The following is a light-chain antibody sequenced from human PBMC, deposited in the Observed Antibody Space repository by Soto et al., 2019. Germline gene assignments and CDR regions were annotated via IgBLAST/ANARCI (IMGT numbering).Light chain of an antibody. V-gene: IGKV3-15*01. CDR3: QQRSSWPFT. Sequence: EIVLTQSPATLSVSPGDRATLSCRASQSVNSNLAWYHLKPGQAPRLLIYGASIRAAGIPARFTGSESGTEFTLSISSLQSEDFAVYYCQQRSSWPFTFGPGTKVDIK. J-gene: IGKJ3*01. CDR2: GAS. CDR1: QSVNSN.